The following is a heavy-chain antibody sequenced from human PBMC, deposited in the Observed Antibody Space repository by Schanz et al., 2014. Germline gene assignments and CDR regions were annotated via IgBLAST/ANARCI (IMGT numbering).Heavy chain of an antibody. CDR1: GGSIRTYF. J-gene: IGHJ5*02. V-gene: IGHV4-59*08. CDR2: IYYSGST. CDR3: ARQYSGWSRFDP. D-gene: IGHD6-19*01. Sequence: QVQLQESGPGLVKPSETLSLTCSVSGGSIRTYFWAWIRQPPGKGLEWIGFIYYSGSTNYNPSLKGRAPIPVDMSKTQSPRPLTSGPAADTGVYYCARQYSGWSRFDPWGQGIRVTVSS.